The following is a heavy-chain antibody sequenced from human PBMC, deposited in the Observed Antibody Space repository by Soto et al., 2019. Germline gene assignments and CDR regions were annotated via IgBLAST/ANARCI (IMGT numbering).Heavy chain of an antibody. V-gene: IGHV1-69*06. CDR2: IIPIFGTA. CDR3: ASSRQLLWFGELLWEFDY. CDR1: GGTFSSYA. J-gene: IGHJ4*02. Sequence: SVKVSCKASGGTFSSYAISWVRQAPGQGLEWMGGIIPIFGTANYAQKFQGRVTITADKSTSTAYMELSSLRSEDTAVYYCASSRQLLWFGELLWEFDYWGQRTLVTVSS. D-gene: IGHD3-10*01.